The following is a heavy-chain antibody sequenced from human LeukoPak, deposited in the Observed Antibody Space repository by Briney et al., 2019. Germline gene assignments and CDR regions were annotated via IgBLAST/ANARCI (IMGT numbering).Heavy chain of an antibody. CDR2: IYYSGST. CDR1: GGSISSGGYY. D-gene: IGHD5-18*01. CDR3: ARGLMDTASFDY. V-gene: IGHV4-31*03. J-gene: IGHJ4*01. Sequence: KASETLSLTCTVSGGSISSGGYYWSWIRQHPGKGLEWIGYIYYSGSTYYNPSLKSRVTISVDTSKNQFSLKLSSVTAADTAVYYCARGLMDTASFDYWGQGTLATVSS.